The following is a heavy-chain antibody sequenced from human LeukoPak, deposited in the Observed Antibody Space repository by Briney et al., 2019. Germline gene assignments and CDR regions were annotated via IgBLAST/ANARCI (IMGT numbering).Heavy chain of an antibody. CDR1: GFTVSSNY. J-gene: IGHJ4*02. V-gene: IGHV3-53*01. D-gene: IGHD6-19*01. Sequence: PGGSLRLSCAASGFTVSSNYMSWVRQAPGKGLEWVSVIYSGGSTYYADSVKGRFTISRDNSKNTLYLQMNSLRAEDTAVYYCANDSSGWYSLNYWGQGTLVTVSS. CDR3: ANDSSGWYSLNY. CDR2: IYSGGST.